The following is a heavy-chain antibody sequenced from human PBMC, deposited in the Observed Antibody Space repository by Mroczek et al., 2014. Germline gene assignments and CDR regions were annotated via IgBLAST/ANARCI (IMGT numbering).Heavy chain of an antibody. CDR1: GGSISSGGYY. Sequence: QVQLQESGPGLVKPSQTLSLTCTVSGGSISSGGYYWSWIRQHPGKGLEWIGYIYYSGSTYYNPSLKSRVTISVDTSKNQFSLKLSSVTAADTAVYYCARGLVGPGIGYCSGGSCPNYYYYYMDVVGQRDPRSPSP. J-gene: IGHJ6*03. V-gene: IGHV4-31*03. CDR3: ARGLVGPGIGYCSGGSCPNYYYYYMDV. CDR2: IYYSGST. D-gene: IGHD2-15*01.